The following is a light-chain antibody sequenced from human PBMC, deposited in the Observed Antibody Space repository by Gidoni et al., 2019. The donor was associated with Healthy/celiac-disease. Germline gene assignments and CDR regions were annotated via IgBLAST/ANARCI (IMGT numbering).Light chain of an antibody. CDR3: QQYNSYPWT. Sequence: TQMTQPPSTLSASVGDRVTITCRASQSISSWLAWYQQKPGKAPKLLIYKASSLESGVPSRFSGSGSGTEFTLTISSLQPDDFATYYCQQYNSYPWTFGQGTKVEIK. CDR1: QSISSW. V-gene: IGKV1-5*03. J-gene: IGKJ1*01. CDR2: KAS.